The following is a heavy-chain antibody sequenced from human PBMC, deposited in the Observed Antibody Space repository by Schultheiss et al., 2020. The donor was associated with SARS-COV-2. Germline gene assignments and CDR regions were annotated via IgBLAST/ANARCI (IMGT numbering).Heavy chain of an antibody. CDR2: IKEDESEK. J-gene: IGHJ4*02. CDR3: ARLAEFVNYDILTGPLDY. Sequence: GGSLRLSCAVSGFTFDTYAMSWVRQVPGKGLEWVANIKEDESEKYYVDSVKGRFTISRDNAKNSLHLQMNSLRAEDTAVYYCARLAEFVNYDILTGPLDYWGQGTLVTVSS. V-gene: IGHV3-7*01. D-gene: IGHD3-9*01. CDR1: GFTFDTYA.